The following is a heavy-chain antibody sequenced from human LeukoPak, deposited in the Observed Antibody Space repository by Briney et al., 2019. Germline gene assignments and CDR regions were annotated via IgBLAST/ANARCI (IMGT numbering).Heavy chain of an antibody. CDR1: GFTLSSYS. Sequence: GGSLRLSCGVSGFTLSSYSMNWVRQAPGKGLEWVSYISSSGSTIYYADSVKGRFTISRDNAKNSLYLQMNSLRAEDTAVYYCARGSVVYMIRGVIIYWGQGTLVTVSS. D-gene: IGHD3-10*01. V-gene: IGHV3-48*03. CDR2: ISSSGSTI. J-gene: IGHJ4*02. CDR3: ARGSVVYMIRGVIIY.